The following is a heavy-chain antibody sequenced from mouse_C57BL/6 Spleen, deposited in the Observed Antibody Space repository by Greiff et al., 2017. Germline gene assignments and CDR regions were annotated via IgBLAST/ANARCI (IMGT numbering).Heavy chain of an antibody. D-gene: IGHD1-1*01. CDR3: ARGGYYGSSPFAY. CDR2: INPNNGGT. Sequence: EVQLQQSGPELVKPGASVKISCKASGYTFTDYYMNWVKQSHGKSLEWIGDINPNNGGTSYNQKLKVKATLTVDKSSSTAYIELRSLTSEDSAVYYCARGGYYGSSPFAYWGQGTLVTVSA. J-gene: IGHJ3*01. CDR1: GYTFTDYY. V-gene: IGHV1-26*01.